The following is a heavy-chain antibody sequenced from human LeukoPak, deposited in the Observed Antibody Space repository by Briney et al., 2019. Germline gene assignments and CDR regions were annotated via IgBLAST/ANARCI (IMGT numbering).Heavy chain of an antibody. D-gene: IGHD3-22*01. CDR3: AGGYYDSSGYGLDY. Sequence: ASVKVSCKASGYTFTDYYMHWVQQAPGKGLEWMGRVDPEDGETIYAEKFQGRVTITADTSTDTAYMELSSLRSEDTAVYYCAGGYYDSSGYGLDYWGRGTLVTVSS. V-gene: IGHV1-69-2*01. CDR1: GYTFTDYY. CDR2: VDPEDGET. J-gene: IGHJ2*01.